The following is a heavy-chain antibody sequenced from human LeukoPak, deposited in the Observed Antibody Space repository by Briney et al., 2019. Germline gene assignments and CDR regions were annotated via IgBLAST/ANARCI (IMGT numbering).Heavy chain of an antibody. J-gene: IGHJ3*02. CDR2: IYYSGST. D-gene: IGHD4-17*01. CDR3: ARAVYGDYLANAFDI. CDR1: GGSISSGGYY. V-gene: IGHV4-31*03. Sequence: PSQTLSLTCTVSGGSISSGGYYWSWIRQHPGKGLEWIGYIYYSGSTYYNPPLKSRVTISVDTSKNQFSLKLSSVTAADTAVYYCARAVYGDYLANAFDIWGQGTMVTVSS.